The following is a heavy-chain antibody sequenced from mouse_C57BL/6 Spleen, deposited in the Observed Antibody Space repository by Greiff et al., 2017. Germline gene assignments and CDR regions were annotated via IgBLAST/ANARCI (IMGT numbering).Heavy chain of an antibody. Sequence: EVQRVESGGGLVQPGESLKLSCESNEYEFPSHDMSWVRKTPEKRLELVAAINSDGGSTYYPDTMEGRFIISRDNTTKTLYLQMSSLRSEDTTLYYCARHGPYSNYWYFDVWGTGTTVTVSS. CDR2: INSDGGST. V-gene: IGHV5-2*01. D-gene: IGHD2-5*01. J-gene: IGHJ1*03. CDR3: ARHGPYSNYWYFDV. CDR1: EYEFPSHD.